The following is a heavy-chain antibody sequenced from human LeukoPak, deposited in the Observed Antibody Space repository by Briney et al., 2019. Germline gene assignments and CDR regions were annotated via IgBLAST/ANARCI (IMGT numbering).Heavy chain of an antibody. CDR2: IYSGGSK. V-gene: IGHV3-66*01. J-gene: IGHJ6*02. CDR1: GFTFSSNY. CDR3: ARVDV. Sequence: PGGSLRLSCAASGFTFSSNYMSWVRQAPGKGLEWVSVIYSGGSKYYSDSVKGRFTISRDDSKNTLYLQIDSLRAEDTAVYYCARVDVWGQGATVTVSS.